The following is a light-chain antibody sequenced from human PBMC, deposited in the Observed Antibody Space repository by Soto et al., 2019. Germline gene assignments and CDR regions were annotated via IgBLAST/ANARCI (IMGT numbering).Light chain of an antibody. CDR3: CSYAGSGNVI. J-gene: IGLJ2*01. Sequence: QSALTQPASVSGSPGQSMTISCTGTSSDVGSHYLVSRYQQHPGKAPKLMIYEGIKRPSGVSNRFSGSKSGNSASLTISGLQAEDEADYYCCSYAGSGNVIFGGGTKLTVL. CDR1: SSDVGSHYL. V-gene: IGLV2-23*01. CDR2: EGI.